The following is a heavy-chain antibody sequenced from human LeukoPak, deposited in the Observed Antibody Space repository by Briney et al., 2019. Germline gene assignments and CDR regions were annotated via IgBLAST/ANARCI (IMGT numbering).Heavy chain of an antibody. CDR1: LGSISSYY. Sequence: SETLSLTCTVSLGSISSYYWSWIRQPPGKGLEWIGYIYYSGSTKYKPSLKSRATISVHTSKNQFSLKLSSVTSADTAVYYCASASLNIYAFDIWGQGTMVSVSS. V-gene: IGHV4-59*01. CDR2: IYYSGST. D-gene: IGHD2/OR15-2a*01. CDR3: ASASLNIYAFDI. J-gene: IGHJ3*02.